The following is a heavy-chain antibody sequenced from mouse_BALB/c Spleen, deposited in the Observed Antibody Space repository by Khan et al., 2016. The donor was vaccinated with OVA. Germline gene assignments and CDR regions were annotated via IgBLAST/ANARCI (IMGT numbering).Heavy chain of an antibody. D-gene: IGHD1-1*01. J-gene: IGHJ4*01. Sequence: EVQLVESGPGLVKPSQSLSLTCTVTGYSITSDYAWNWIRQFPGNKLEWMGYISSTGSTSYNPSLKSRISITRDTSKNQFFLQLKSVTTEDTATYYCARSLYDSYGYALGCWGRGTSVTVAS. CDR2: ISSTGST. CDR3: ARSLYDSYGYALGC. V-gene: IGHV3-2*02. CDR1: GYSITSDYA.